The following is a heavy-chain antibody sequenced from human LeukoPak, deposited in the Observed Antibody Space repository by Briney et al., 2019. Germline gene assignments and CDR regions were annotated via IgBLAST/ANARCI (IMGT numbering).Heavy chain of an antibody. CDR3: ATNRYTAFDF. CDR2: IKQDGGET. V-gene: IGHV3-7*02. J-gene: IGHJ3*01. Sequence: GGSLRLSCAASGFTFSSYWMSWVRQAPGKGLEWVANIKQDGGETYYVDSLKGRFTISRDNAKNSLYLRMNSLRAEDSAVYYCATNRYTAFDFRGQGTMVTVSS. D-gene: IGHD2-2*02. CDR1: GFTFSSYW.